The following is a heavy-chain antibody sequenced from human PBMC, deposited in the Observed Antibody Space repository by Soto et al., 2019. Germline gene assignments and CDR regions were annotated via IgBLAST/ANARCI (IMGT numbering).Heavy chain of an antibody. V-gene: IGHV2-5*02. J-gene: IGHJ4*02. CDR2: IYWDDDK. CDR3: AHRQRDIAAADGDYFDY. D-gene: IGHD6-13*01. CDR1: GFSLSTSGVG. Sequence: QITLKESGPTLVKPTQTLTLTCTFSGFSLSTSGVGVGWIRQPPGKALEWLALIYWDDDKRYSPSLKSRLTITKDTSKNQVVLTMTNMDPVDTATYYCAHRQRDIAAADGDYFDYWGQGTLVTVSS.